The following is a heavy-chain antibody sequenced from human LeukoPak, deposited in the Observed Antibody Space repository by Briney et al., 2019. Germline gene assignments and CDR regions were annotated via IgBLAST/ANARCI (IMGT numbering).Heavy chain of an antibody. J-gene: IGHJ5*02. D-gene: IGHD3-10*01. CDR1: GFTFSSYG. V-gene: IGHV3-30*03. Sequence: QPGRSLRLPCAASGFTFSSYGMHWVRQAPGKGLEWVAVISYDGSNKYYADSMKGRFTISRDNSKNTLYLQMNSLKTEDTAVYYCSTDQGYGSGSYYWFDPWGQGTLVTVSS. CDR2: ISYDGSNK. CDR3: STDQGYGSGSYYWFDP.